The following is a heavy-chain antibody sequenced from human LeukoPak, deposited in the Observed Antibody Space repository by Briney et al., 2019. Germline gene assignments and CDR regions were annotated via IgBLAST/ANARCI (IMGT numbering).Heavy chain of an antibody. Sequence: GGSLRLSCVASGFTFSSYTMHRVRQAPGRGLEWVSYIGSSSGGSTYYADSVKGRFTVSRDNAKNSLYLQMNSLRAEDTAVYYCARGRFREMTTEARYYGMDVWGQGTTVTVSS. J-gene: IGHJ6*02. CDR1: GFTFSSYT. CDR2: IGSSSGGST. D-gene: IGHD4-17*01. CDR3: ARGRFREMTTEARYYGMDV. V-gene: IGHV3-21*01.